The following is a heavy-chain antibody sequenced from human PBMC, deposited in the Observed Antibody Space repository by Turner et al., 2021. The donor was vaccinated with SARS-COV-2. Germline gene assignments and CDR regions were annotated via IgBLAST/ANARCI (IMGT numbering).Heavy chain of an antibody. D-gene: IGHD3-9*01. V-gene: IGHV3-33*01. CDR3: ARGLRYVDGLLGFFEIAFDI. CDR1: VFTFSSSV. CDR2: IWDDGRNE. Sequence: QVQLVESGGGVVQPGRSLRPSCASPVFTFSSSVMHWVRQAPGKGLEWVAGIWDDGRNEGYAESVKGRFNSSRDNSKNTLYLQMNSLRAEDTAVYYCARGLRYVDGLLGFFEIAFDIWGQGTMVTVSS. J-gene: IGHJ3*02.